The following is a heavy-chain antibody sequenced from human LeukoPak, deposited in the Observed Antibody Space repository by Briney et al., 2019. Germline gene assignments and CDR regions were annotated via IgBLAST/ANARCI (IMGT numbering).Heavy chain of an antibody. CDR3: ARDSKGGYGGVDY. D-gene: IGHD6-25*01. CDR2: INHSGST. J-gene: IGHJ4*02. Sequence: SETLSLTCSVYGGSFSGYYWNWIRQPPGKGLEWIGEINHSGSTNYNPSLKSRVTISVDTSKNQFSLKLSSVTAADTAVYYCARDSKGGYGGVDYWGQGTLVTVSS. CDR1: GGSFSGYY. V-gene: IGHV4-34*01.